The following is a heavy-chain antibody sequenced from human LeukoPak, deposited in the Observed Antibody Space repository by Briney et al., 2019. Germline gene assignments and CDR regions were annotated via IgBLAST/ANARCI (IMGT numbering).Heavy chain of an antibody. CDR1: GFTFSSYW. CDR3: AREDGSLWFGELSDYFDY. Sequence: PGGSLRLSCAASGFTFSSYWMSWVRQAPGKGLEWVANIKQDGSEKYYVDSVKGRFTISRDNAKNSLYLQMNSLRAEDTAVYYCAREDGSLWFGELSDYFDYWGQVTLVTVSS. D-gene: IGHD3-10*01. J-gene: IGHJ4*02. CDR2: IKQDGSEK. V-gene: IGHV3-7*01.